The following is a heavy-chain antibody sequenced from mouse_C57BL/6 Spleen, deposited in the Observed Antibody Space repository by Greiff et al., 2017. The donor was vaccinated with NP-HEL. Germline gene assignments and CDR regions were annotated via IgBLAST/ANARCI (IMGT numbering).Heavy chain of an antibody. CDR1: GYTFTSYW. CDR3: ARDYGSSYED. V-gene: IGHV1-64*01. CDR2: IHPNSGST. J-gene: IGHJ2*01. D-gene: IGHD1-1*01. Sequence: QVQLQQPGAELVKPGASVKLSCKASGYTFTSYWMHWVKQRPGQGLEWIGMIHPNSGSTNYNEKFKSKATLTVDKSSSTAYLQLSSLTSEDSAVYYCARDYGSSYEDWGQGTTLTVSS.